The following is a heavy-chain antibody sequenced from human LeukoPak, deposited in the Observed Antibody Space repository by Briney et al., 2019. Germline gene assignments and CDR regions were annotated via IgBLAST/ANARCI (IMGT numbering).Heavy chain of an antibody. CDR1: GYTFTGYY. D-gene: IGHD4-17*01. V-gene: IGHV1-2*02. Sequence: ASVKVSCKASGYTFTGYYMHWVRQAPGQGLEWMGWINPNSGGTNYAQTFQGRATMTRDTSISTAYMELSRLRSDDTAVYYCARSGRGMTTVTRGRPPITDNTHEEHDAFDIWGQGTMVTVPS. CDR3: ARSGRGMTTVTRGRPPITDNTHEEHDAFDI. CDR2: INPNSGGT. J-gene: IGHJ3*02.